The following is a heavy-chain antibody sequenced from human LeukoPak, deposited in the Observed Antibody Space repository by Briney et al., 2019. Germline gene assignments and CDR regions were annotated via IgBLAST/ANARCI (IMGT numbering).Heavy chain of an antibody. V-gene: IGHV1-18*01. Sequence: GASVKVSCKASGYTFTSYGIGWVRQALGQGLEWMGWISAYNDNTNYAQKLQGRVTMTTDTSTSTAYMELGSLTSDDTAVYYCARVPTTVTTFYAFDIWGQGTMVTVSS. D-gene: IGHD4-17*01. J-gene: IGHJ3*02. CDR1: GYTFTSYG. CDR3: ARVPTTVTTFYAFDI. CDR2: ISAYNDNT.